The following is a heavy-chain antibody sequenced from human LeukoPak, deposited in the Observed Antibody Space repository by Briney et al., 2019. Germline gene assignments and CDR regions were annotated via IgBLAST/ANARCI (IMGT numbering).Heavy chain of an antibody. CDR2: ISSGSTYI. CDR3: ARDLSIAARGAWFDP. D-gene: IGHD6-6*01. Sequence: SGGSLRLSCAASGFTFSSYSMNRVRQAPGKGLEWVSSISSGSTYIYYADSVKGRFTISRDNAKNSLYLQMNSLRAEDTAVYYCARDLSIAARGAWFDPWGQGTLVTVSS. CDR1: GFTFSSYS. J-gene: IGHJ5*02. V-gene: IGHV3-21*01.